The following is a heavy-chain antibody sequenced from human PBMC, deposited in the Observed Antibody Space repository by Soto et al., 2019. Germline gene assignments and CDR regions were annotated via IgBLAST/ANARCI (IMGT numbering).Heavy chain of an antibody. J-gene: IGHJ6*02. D-gene: IGHD6-13*01. CDR1: GGTFSDYA. CDR2: IIPMFATT. V-gene: IGHV1-69*01. CDR3: ARGRGIGFSSTWNIYWYYNMDV. Sequence: QVQLVQSGAEVRKSGSSVKVSCKAAGGTFSDYALSWVRQAPGQGLEWMGGIIPMFATTNYAQKFPGRVTITADDSATTAHMELSSLKAEDTAGYYCARGRGIGFSSTWNIYWYYNMDVWGQGTTVTVSS.